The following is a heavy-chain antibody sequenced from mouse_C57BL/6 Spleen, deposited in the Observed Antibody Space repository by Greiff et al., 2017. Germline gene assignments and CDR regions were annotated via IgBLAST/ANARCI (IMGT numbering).Heavy chain of an antibody. D-gene: IGHD2-2*01. V-gene: IGHV5-17*01. CDR2: ISSGSSTI. J-gene: IGHJ4*01. CDR1: GFTFSDYG. Sequence: EVKLVESGGGLVKPGGSLKLSCAASGFTFSDYGMHWVRQAPEKGLEWVAYISSGSSTIYYADTVKGRFTISRDNAKNTLFLQMTSLRSEDTAMYYCARHGYYYAMDYWGQGTSVTVSS. CDR3: ARHGYYYAMDY.